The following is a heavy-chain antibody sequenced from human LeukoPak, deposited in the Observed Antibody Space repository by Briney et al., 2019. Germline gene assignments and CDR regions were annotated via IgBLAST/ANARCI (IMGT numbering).Heavy chain of an antibody. V-gene: IGHV3-66*01. D-gene: IGHD4-23*01. CDR2: IYSGGST. CDR1: EFSVGSNY. Sequence: GGSLRLSCAASEFSVGSNYMTWVRQAPGKGLEWVSLIYSGGSTYYADSVKGRFTISRDNSKNTLYLQMNSLRAEDTAVYYCAKDLFSRYGGNSGPWDYWGQGTLVTVSS. CDR3: AKDLFSRYGGNSGPWDY. J-gene: IGHJ4*02.